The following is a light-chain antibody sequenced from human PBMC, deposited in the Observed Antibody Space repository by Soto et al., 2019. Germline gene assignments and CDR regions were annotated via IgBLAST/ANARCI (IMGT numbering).Light chain of an antibody. CDR1: QDINKF. CDR3: QQYDNYDIT. Sequence: DIQMTQSPSSLSASVGDTVTITCQASQDINKFLNWYQQKPGKAPKLLIYDVSNMETGVPSRFSGSGSKTHFTLTINSLQPEDIATYYCQQYDNYDITFGQGTRLDIK. J-gene: IGKJ5*01. CDR2: DVS. V-gene: IGKV1-33*01.